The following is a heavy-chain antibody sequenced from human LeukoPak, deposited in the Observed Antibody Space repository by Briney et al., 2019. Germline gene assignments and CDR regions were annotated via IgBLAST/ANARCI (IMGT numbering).Heavy chain of an antibody. V-gene: IGHV4-34*01. Sequence: PPETLSLTCTVFGGSLSDYYWGWFRQPPGKGLEWIGEIRRGGGTKYNPSLESRVSMSLDTSKNHFFLNLTSVTAADTAVYFCARGHTWLGLVLRVAFDIWGQGTMVTVSS. J-gene: IGHJ3*02. CDR3: ARGHTWLGLVLRVAFDI. CDR2: IRRGGGT. D-gene: IGHD5-12*01. CDR1: GGSLSDYY.